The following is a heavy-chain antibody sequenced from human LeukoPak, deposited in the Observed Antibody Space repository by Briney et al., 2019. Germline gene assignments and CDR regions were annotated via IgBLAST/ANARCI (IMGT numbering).Heavy chain of an antibody. J-gene: IGHJ6*03. CDR3: ARFLKNPVNRRGPANYYMDV. D-gene: IGHD2/OR15-2a*01. CDR2: ISAYNGNT. Sequence: ASVKVSCKASGYTFTSYGISWVRQAPGQGLEWMGWISAYNGNTNYAQKLQGRVTMTTDTSTSTAYMELRSLRSGDTAVYYCARFLKNPVNRRGPANYYMDVWGKGTTVTISS. CDR1: GYTFTSYG. V-gene: IGHV1-18*01.